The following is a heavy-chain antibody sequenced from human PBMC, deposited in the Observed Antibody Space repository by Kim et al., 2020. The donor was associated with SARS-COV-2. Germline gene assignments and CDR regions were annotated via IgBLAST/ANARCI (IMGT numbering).Heavy chain of an antibody. V-gene: IGHV1-3*01. CDR2: IDCGDGYT. CDR3: LGGYYFDY. J-gene: IGHJ4*02. Sequence: ASVKVSCKTSGYTFTRDSIHWVRQAPGQGLEWMGAIDCGDGYTKYSEKFQGRVTFTRDTSASTAYMELSGLRCEYSAVFYCLGGYYFDYWGQGTPVTVSS. CDR1: GYTFTRDS. D-gene: IGHD2-15*01.